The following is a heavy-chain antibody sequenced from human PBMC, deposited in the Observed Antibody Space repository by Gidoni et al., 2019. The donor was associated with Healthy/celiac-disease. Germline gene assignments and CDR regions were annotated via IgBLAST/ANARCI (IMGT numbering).Heavy chain of an antibody. CDR1: GGSFSGYY. D-gene: IGHD2-2*01. J-gene: IGHJ6*02. CDR2: INHSGST. V-gene: IGHV4-34*01. Sequence: QVQLQQWGAGLLKPSETLSLTCAVYGGSFSGYYWRWIRQPPGKGLEWSGEINHSGSTNYNPSLKSRVTISVDTSKNQFSLKLSSVTAADTAVYYCARGVKVVPAAVYYYYYGMDVWGQGTTVTVSS. CDR3: ARGVKVVPAAVYYYYYGMDV.